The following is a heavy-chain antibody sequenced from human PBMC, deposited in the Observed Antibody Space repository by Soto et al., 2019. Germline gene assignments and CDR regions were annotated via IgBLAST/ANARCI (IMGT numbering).Heavy chain of an antibody. Sequence: EVQLVESGGDLVQPGGSLRLSCAASGGTFSGYWMHWVRRVPGKGLVWVSRIYGDGTTTTYADSVQGRFTISRDTGKNTVYLQMNSLRVDDTGVYFCARSCCGEPNWFDPWGQGTLVTVSS. CDR1: GGTFSGYW. CDR2: IYGDGTTT. V-gene: IGHV3-74*01. D-gene: IGHD4-17*01. J-gene: IGHJ5*02. CDR3: ARSCCGEPNWFDP.